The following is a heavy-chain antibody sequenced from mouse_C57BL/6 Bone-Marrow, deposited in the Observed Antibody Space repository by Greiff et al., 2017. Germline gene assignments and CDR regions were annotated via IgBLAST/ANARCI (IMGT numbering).Heavy chain of an antibody. V-gene: IGHV1-75*01. D-gene: IGHD2-10*02. Sequence: QVQLKESGPELVKPGASVKISCKASGYTFTDYYINCVKQRPGQGLEWIGWIFPGSGSTYYNEKFKGKATLTVDQSSSTAYMLLSSLTSDDSAVYFCARSYAYYLDYWGQGTTLTVSS. CDR1: GYTFTDYY. CDR3: ARSYAYYLDY. CDR2: IFPGSGST. J-gene: IGHJ2*01.